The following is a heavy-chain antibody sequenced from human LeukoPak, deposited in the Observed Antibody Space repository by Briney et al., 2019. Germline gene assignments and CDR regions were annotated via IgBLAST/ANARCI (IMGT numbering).Heavy chain of an antibody. V-gene: IGHV4-31*03. CDR2: IYYSGST. D-gene: IGHD6-19*01. Sequence: KPSQTLSLTCTVSGGSISSGGYYWSWIRQHPGKGLEWIGYIYYSGSTYYNPSLKSRVTISVDTSKNQFSLKLSSVTAADTAVYYCARVQIAVAGFYDYWGQGTLVTVSS. J-gene: IGHJ4*02. CDR3: ARVQIAVAGFYDY. CDR1: GGSISSGGYY.